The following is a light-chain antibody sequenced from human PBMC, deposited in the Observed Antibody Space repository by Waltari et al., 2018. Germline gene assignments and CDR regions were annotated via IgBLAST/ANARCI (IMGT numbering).Light chain of an antibody. CDR2: WAS. CDR3: QQYYSTPWT. V-gene: IGKV4-1*01. Sequence: DIVLTQYPDSLSVSLGERATINCKSSQSVLYSSNNKNFLAWYQQKPGQPPKLLIYWASTRQSGVPDRFSGSGSWTDFTLTISSLQAEDVAVYYCQQYYSTPWTFGQGTKVETK. CDR1: QSVLYSSNNKNF. J-gene: IGKJ1*01.